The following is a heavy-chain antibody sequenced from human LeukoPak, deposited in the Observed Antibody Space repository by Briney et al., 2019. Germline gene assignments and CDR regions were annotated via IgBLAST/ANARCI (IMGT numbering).Heavy chain of an antibody. CDR2: IYYSGST. CDR1: GGSISSYY. CDR3: ARVRGGNYSGSYIYYYGMDV. Sequence: SETLSLTCTVSGGSISSYYWGWIRQPPGKGLEWIGSIYYSGSTYYNPSLKSRVTISVDTSKNQFSLKLSSVTAADTAVYYCARVRGGNYSGSYIYYYGMDVWGQGTTVTVSS. D-gene: IGHD1-26*01. J-gene: IGHJ6*02. V-gene: IGHV4-39*07.